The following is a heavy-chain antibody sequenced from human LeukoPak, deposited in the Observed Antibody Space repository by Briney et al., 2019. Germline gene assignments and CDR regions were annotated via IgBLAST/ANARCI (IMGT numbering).Heavy chain of an antibody. J-gene: IGHJ3*02. D-gene: IGHD3-10*01. CDR2: IYYSGST. CDR1: GGSISSSSYY. CDR3: ARDLTDITMVRGVIIPDAFDI. Sequence: SETLSLTCTVSGGSISSSSYYWGWIRQPPGKGLEWIGSIYYSGSTYYNPSLKSRVTISVDTSKNQFSLKLSSVTAADTAVYYCARDLTDITMVRGVIIPDAFDIWGQGTMVTVSS. V-gene: IGHV4-39*07.